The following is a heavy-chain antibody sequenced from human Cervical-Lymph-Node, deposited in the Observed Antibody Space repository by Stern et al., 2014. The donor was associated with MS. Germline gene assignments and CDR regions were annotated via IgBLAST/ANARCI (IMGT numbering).Heavy chain of an antibody. Sequence: QVTLRESGPTLVKHTQTLTLTCTFSGFSLSTSGVGVGWIRQPPGKALEWLALIYWNGNEHYSPSLKSRLTITEDTSKNQVVLTLTNMDPVDTATYYCAHRTRDQQIFDYWGQGTLVTVSS. CDR1: GFSLSTSGVG. J-gene: IGHJ4*02. CDR2: IYWNGNE. CDR3: AHRTRDQQIFDY. V-gene: IGHV2-5*01.